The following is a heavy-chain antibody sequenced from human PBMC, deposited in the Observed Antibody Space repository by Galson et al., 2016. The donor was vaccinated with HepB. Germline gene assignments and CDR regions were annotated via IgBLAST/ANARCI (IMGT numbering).Heavy chain of an antibody. CDR3: ARDSPGNSFFDY. V-gene: IGHV6-1*01. D-gene: IGHD1-1*01. J-gene: IGHJ4*02. Sequence: CAISGDSVSSNSGVWNWIRQSPSRGLEWLGRTYYRSKWYNHYAESVKSRITINPDTSKNQFSLHLNSVTPEDTAVYYCARDSPGNSFFDYWGRESWSPSPQ. CDR2: TYYRSKWYN. CDR1: GDSVSSNSGV.